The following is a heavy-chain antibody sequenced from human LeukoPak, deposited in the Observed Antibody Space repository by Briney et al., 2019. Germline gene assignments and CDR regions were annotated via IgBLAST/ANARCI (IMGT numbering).Heavy chain of an antibody. D-gene: IGHD3-10*01. CDR3: ARVPLDDASRHYYPH. Sequence: ALVTVSCKTSGYTFTNYGMHWVRQAPRQSPEWMGWINTGNGNTKSSQKFQDRVTLTRDTSASTAYMELNGLSSEDTAVYYCARVPLDDASRHYYPHWGQGTLVTVSS. CDR1: GYTFTNYG. J-gene: IGHJ1*01. V-gene: IGHV1-3*04. CDR2: INTGNGNT.